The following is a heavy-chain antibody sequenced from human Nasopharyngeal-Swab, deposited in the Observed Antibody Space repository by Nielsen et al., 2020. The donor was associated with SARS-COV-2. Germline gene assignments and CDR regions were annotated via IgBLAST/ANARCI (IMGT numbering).Heavy chain of an antibody. CDR2: IDWDDDK. D-gene: IGHD4-11*01. Sequence: WIRQPPGQALEWLERIDWDDDKYYRTSLKTRLTISKYTSKNQVVLTMTNMDPVDTATYYCARMQTTNGGYFDYWGQGTLVTVSS. J-gene: IGHJ4*02. CDR3: ARMQTTNGGYFDY. V-gene: IGHV2-70*11.